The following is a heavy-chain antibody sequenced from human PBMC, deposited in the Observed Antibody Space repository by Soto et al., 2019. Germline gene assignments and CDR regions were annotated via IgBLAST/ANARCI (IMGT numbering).Heavy chain of an antibody. D-gene: IGHD2-15*01. J-gene: IGHJ6*02. CDR1: GFTFSSFA. CDR2: IRGSGGNT. CDR3: GKGGQKDIVVVVAASGGMDV. V-gene: IGHV3-23*01. Sequence: VQLLESGGGLVQPGGSLRLSCAASGFTFSSFAMTWVRQAPGKGLQWLSFIRGSGGNTYYADSVKGRFTISRDNSKNRLNLQMNTLRAEDPAESYCGKGGQKDIVVVVAASGGMDVWGQGTTVTVSS.